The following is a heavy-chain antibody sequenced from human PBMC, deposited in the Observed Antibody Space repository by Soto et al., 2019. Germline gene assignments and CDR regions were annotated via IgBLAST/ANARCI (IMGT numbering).Heavy chain of an antibody. CDR1: GYTFTGYY. Sequence: PSVKVSCKASGYTFTGYYMHWVRQAPGQGLEWMGWINPNSGGTNYAQKFQGWVTMTRDTSISTAYMELSRLRSDDTAVYYCARGYYYGSGSYPPGNYYYYGMDVWGQGTTVTVSS. CDR2: INPNSGGT. CDR3: ARGYYYGSGSYPPGNYYYYGMDV. V-gene: IGHV1-2*04. D-gene: IGHD3-10*01. J-gene: IGHJ6*02.